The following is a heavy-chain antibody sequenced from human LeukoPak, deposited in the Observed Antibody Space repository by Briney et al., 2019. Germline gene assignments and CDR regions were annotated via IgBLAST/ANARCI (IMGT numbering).Heavy chain of an antibody. J-gene: IGHJ4*02. V-gene: IGHV3-7*01. D-gene: IGHD1-26*01. Sequence: GGSLRLSCAASRFTFSSYWMNWVRQAPGKGLEWVANIKHDGSEKYYVDSVKGRFTISRDNAKNSLYLQMNGLRAEDTAVYYCARILTVGATYDYWGQGTLVTVSS. CDR3: ARILTVGATYDY. CDR1: RFTFSSYW. CDR2: IKHDGSEK.